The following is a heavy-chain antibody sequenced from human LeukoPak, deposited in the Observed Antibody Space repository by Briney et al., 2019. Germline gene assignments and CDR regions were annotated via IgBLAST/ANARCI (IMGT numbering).Heavy chain of an antibody. Sequence: SVKVSCKASGGTFSSYAISWVRQAPGHGLEWMGGIIPIFGTANYAQKFQGRVTITADESTSTAYMELSSLRSEDTAVYYCARPSGYYGDFIFDYWGQGTLVTVSS. CDR2: IIPIFGTA. D-gene: IGHD4-17*01. CDR3: ARPSGYYGDFIFDY. V-gene: IGHV1-69*13. CDR1: GGTFSSYA. J-gene: IGHJ4*02.